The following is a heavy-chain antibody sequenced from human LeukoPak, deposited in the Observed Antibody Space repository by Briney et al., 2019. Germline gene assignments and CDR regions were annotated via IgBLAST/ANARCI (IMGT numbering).Heavy chain of an antibody. Sequence: SVKVSCKXSGGTFSSYAISWVRQAPGQGLEWMGRIIPIFGTANYSQKFQGGVTITTDESTSTAYMELSSLRSEDTAVYYCARGYSGYDREAYWGQGTLVTVSS. CDR1: GGTFSSYA. J-gene: IGHJ4*02. D-gene: IGHD5-12*01. CDR3: ARGYSGYDREAY. CDR2: IIPIFGTA. V-gene: IGHV1-69*05.